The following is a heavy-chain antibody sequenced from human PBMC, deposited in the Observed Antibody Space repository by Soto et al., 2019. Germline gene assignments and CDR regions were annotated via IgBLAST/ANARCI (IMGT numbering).Heavy chain of an antibody. CDR2: IYWNDDK. CDR3: AHRGAIWFGEPDFDY. Sequence: SGPTLVNPTQTLTLTCTFSGFSLSTSGVGVGWIRQPPGKALEWLALIYWNDDKRYSPSLKSRLTITKDTSKNQVVLTMTNMDPVDTATYYCAHRGAIWFGEPDFDYWGQGTLVTVSS. D-gene: IGHD3-10*01. J-gene: IGHJ4*02. V-gene: IGHV2-5*01. CDR1: GFSLSTSGVG.